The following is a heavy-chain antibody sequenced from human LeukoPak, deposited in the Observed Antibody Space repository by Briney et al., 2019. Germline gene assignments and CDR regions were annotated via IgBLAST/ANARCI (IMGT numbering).Heavy chain of an antibody. CDR2: INPNSGGT. Sequence: ASVKVSCKASGYTFTSYAMNWVRQAPGQGLEWMGWINPNSGGTNYAQKFQGRVTMTRDTSISTAYMELSRLRSDDTAVYYCARAHYSGYDVVDYWGQGTLVTVSS. CDR3: ARAHYSGYDVVDY. J-gene: IGHJ4*02. V-gene: IGHV1-2*02. CDR1: GYTFTSYA. D-gene: IGHD5-12*01.